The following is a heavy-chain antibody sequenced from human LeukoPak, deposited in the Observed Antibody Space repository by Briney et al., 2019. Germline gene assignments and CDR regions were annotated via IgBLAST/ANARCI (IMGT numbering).Heavy chain of an antibody. V-gene: IGHV1-46*01. D-gene: IGHD3-10*01. CDR2: INTSGGST. Sequence: ASVKVSFTASGYTFTIYYMHWVRQAPGQGMEWMGVINTSGGSTTYAQKFQGRVTMTRDTSTSTVYMELSSLRSEDTAVYYCARDSHLEFAYFQGADYWGQGTLVTVSS. CDR3: ARDSHLEFAYFQGADY. CDR1: GYTFTIYY. J-gene: IGHJ4*02.